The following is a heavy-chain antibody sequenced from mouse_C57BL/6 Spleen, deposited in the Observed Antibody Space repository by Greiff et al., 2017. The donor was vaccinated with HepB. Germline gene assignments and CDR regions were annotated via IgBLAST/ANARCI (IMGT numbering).Heavy chain of an antibody. V-gene: IGHV1-62-2*01. CDR2: FYPGSGSI. D-gene: IGHD1-1*01. Sequence: VQRVESGAELVKPGASVKLSCKASGYTFTEYTIHWVKQRSGQGLEWIGWFYPGSGSIKYNEKFKDKATLTADKSSSTVYMELSRLTSEDSAVYFCARHRNYYGSSHWYFDVWGTGTTVTVSS. CDR3: ARHRNYYGSSHWYFDV. J-gene: IGHJ1*03. CDR1: GYTFTEYT.